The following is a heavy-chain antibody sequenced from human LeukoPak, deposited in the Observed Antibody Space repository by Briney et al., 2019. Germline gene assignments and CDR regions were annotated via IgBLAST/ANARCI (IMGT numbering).Heavy chain of an antibody. CDR2: IKQDGSEK. CDR1: GFTFSSYW. V-gene: IGHV3-7*01. J-gene: IGHJ5*02. D-gene: IGHD3-10*01. Sequence: GGSLRLSCAASGFTFSSYWMRWVRQAPGKGLEWVANIKQDGSEKYYVDSVKGRFTISRDNAKNSLYLQMNSLRAEDTAVYYCARVGKVGFGESNWFDPWGQGTLVTVSS. CDR3: ARVGKVGFGESNWFDP.